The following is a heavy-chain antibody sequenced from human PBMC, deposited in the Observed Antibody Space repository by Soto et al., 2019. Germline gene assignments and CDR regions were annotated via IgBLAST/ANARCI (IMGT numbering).Heavy chain of an antibody. D-gene: IGHD4-17*01. CDR3: ARVSAYGDYSDY. J-gene: IGHJ4*02. CDR2: IYYSGST. Sequence: PSETLSLTCTVSGGSIISYYWSWIRQPPGKGLEWIGYIYYSGSTNYNPSLKSRVTISVDTSKNQFSLKLSSVTAADTAVYYCARVSAYGDYSDYWGQGTLVTVSS. V-gene: IGHV4-59*01. CDR1: GGSIISYY.